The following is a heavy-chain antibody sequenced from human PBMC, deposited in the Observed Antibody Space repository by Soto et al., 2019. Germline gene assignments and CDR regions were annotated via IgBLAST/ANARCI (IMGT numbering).Heavy chain of an antibody. V-gene: IGHV3-66*01. D-gene: IGHD6-6*01. CDR3: AREKLAARPPYYFDY. CDR2: IYSGGST. Sequence: EVQLVESGGGLVQPGGSLRLSCAASGFTVSSNYMSWVRQAPGKGLEWVSVIYSGGSTYYADSVKGRFTISRDNSKNTLYLQMNSLRAEDTAVYYCAREKLAARPPYYFDYWGQGTLVTVSS. CDR1: GFTVSSNY. J-gene: IGHJ4*02.